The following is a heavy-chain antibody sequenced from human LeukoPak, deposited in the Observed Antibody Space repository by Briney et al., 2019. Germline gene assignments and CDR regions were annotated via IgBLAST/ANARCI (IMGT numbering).Heavy chain of an antibody. CDR3: SGRSGFSSIY. D-gene: IGHD2-2*01. Sequence: GGSLRLSCAASGFSFDTHWMNWVRQFPGGGLEWLANIKPDGSAVYYLDSVKGRFSISRDNVKNLVYLQLNSLRTEYTAVYYCSGRSGFSSIYWGQGTLVTVSS. CDR1: GFSFDTHW. CDR2: IKPDGSAV. J-gene: IGHJ4*02. V-gene: IGHV3-7*01.